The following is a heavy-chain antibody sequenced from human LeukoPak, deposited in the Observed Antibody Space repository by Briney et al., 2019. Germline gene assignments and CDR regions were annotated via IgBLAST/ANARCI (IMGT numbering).Heavy chain of an antibody. J-gene: IGHJ5*02. CDR2: ISAYNGNT. CDR1: GYTFTSYG. CDR3: ARAGPRGVVTPNWFDP. D-gene: IGHD3-10*01. V-gene: IGHV1-18*01. Sequence: ASVKVSCKASGYTFTSYGISWVRQAPGQGLEWMGWISAYNGNTNYAQKLQGRVTMTTDTSTSTAYMELRSLRSDDTAVYYCARAGPRGVVTPNWFDPWGQGTLVTVSS.